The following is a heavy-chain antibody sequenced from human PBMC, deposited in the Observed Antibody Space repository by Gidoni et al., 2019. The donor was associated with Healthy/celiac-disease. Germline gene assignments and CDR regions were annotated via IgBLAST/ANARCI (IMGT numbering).Heavy chain of an antibody. V-gene: IGHV4-39*01. CDR1: GGSISSSSYY. J-gene: IGHJ2*01. Sequence: QLQLQESGPGLVKPSETLSLTCTVSGGSISSSSYYWGWIRQPPGKGLEWIGSIYYSGSTYYTPSLKSRVTISVDTSKNQFSLKLGSVTAADTAVYYCARPAPYCTNGVCYHGKNWYFDLWGRGTLVTVSS. CDR2: IYYSGST. D-gene: IGHD2-8*01. CDR3: ARPAPYCTNGVCYHGKNWYFDL.